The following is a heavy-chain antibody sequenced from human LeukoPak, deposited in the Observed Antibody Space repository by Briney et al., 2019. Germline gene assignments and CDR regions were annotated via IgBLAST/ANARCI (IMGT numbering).Heavy chain of an antibody. V-gene: IGHV1-69*13. J-gene: IGHJ6*02. Sequence: SVKVSCKASGGTFSSYAISWVRQAPGQGLEWMGGIIPIFGTANYAQKFQGRVTITADESTSTAYMELSSLRSEDTAVYYCARDGAMVTDYYCGMDVWGQGTTVTVSS. CDR1: GGTFSSYA. CDR2: IIPIFGTA. D-gene: IGHD5-18*01. CDR3: ARDGAMVTDYYCGMDV.